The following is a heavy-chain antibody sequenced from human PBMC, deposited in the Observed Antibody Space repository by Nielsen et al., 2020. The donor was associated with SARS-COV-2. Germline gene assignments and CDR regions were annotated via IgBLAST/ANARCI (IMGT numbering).Heavy chain of an antibody. Sequence: GESLKISCAASGFTFSSSAMNWVRQAPGKGLEWVSGVSGSGGDTYYADSVKGRFTISRDNSKNTLYLQMNSLRAEDTAVYYCARDPSGSAAGTWVDYWGQGTLVTVSS. CDR2: VSGSGGDT. D-gene: IGHD6-13*01. CDR3: ARDPSGSAAGTWVDY. CDR1: GFTFSSSA. J-gene: IGHJ4*02. V-gene: IGHV3-23*01.